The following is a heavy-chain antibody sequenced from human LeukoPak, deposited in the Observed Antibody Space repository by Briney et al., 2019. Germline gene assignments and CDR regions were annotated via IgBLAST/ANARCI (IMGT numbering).Heavy chain of an antibody. Sequence: GGSLRLSCAVSGFTVSSNYMSWVRQAPGKGLEWVSVIYSGGSTYYADSVKGRFTISRDNSKNTLYLQMNSLRAEDTAVYYCYAHGSGSYWAIGYWGQGTLVTVSS. J-gene: IGHJ4*02. CDR2: IYSGGST. V-gene: IGHV3-53*01. CDR3: YAHGSGSYWAIGY. D-gene: IGHD3-10*01. CDR1: GFTVSSNY.